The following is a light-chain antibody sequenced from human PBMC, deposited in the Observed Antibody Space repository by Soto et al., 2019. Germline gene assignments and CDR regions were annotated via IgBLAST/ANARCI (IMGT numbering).Light chain of an antibody. V-gene: IGKV1-12*01. CDR1: QGVSSW. Sequence: DIQLTQSPSSVSASVGDRVTITCRASQGVSSWLAWYQQKPGKAPKLLIYAVSSLKSGVPARFSGSGSGTDFTLTISSLQPDDFATYYCQQANGFPVTFGGGTRVEIK. CDR3: QQANGFPVT. CDR2: AVS. J-gene: IGKJ4*01.